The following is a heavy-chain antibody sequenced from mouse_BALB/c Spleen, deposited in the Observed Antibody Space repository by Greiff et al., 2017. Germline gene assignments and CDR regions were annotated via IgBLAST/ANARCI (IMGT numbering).Heavy chain of an antibody. Sequence: EVQGVESGGGLVQPGGSLRLSCATSGFTFTDYYMSWVRQPPGKALEWLGFIRNKANGYTTEYIASVKGRFTISRDNSQSILYLQVNTLRAEDSATYYCAREQIYCGNYWFAYWGQGTLVTVSA. CDR1: GFTFTDYY. J-gene: IGHJ3*01. CDR2: IRNKANGYTT. V-gene: IGHV7-3*02. D-gene: IGHD2-1*01. CDR3: AREQIYCGNYWFAY.